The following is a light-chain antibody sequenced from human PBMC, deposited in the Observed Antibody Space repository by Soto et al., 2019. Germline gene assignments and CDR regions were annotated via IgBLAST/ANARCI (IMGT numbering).Light chain of an antibody. J-gene: IGKJ2*01. CDR1: QSVTNNY. Sequence: EIVLTQSPGTLSLSPGERATLSCRASQSVTNNYLAWYQQKSGQAPRLLIYGASSRATGIPDRFSGSGSGTDFTLTISRLEPEDFAVYDCQQSDSSSYTFGQGTKLEIK. CDR2: GAS. CDR3: QQSDSSSYT. V-gene: IGKV3-20*01.